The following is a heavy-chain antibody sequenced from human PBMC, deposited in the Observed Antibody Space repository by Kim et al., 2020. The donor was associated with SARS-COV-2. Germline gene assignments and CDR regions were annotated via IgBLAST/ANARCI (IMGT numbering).Heavy chain of an antibody. CDR3: ARAVYGSGSYDGWFDP. CDR1: GGSISSYY. J-gene: IGHJ5*02. D-gene: IGHD3-10*01. CDR2: IYYSGST. V-gene: IGHV4-59*01. Sequence: SETLSLTCTVSGGSISSYYWSWIRQPPGKGLEWIGYIYYSGSTNYNPSLKSRVTISVDTSKNQFSLKLSSVTAADTAVYYCARAVYGSGSYDGWFDPWGQGTLVTVSS.